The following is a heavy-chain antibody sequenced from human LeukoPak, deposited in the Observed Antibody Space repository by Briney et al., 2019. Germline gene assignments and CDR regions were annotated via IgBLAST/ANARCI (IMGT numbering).Heavy chain of an antibody. V-gene: IGHV3-23*01. CDR2: ISGSGGST. D-gene: IGHD1-26*01. CDR3: AKLAWELLIDYYGMDV. CDR1: GFTFSSYA. Sequence: TGGSLRLSCAASGFTFSSYAMSWVRQAPGKGLEWVSAISGSGGSTYYADSVKGRFTISRDNSKNTLYLQMNSLRAEDTAVYYCAKLAWELLIDYYGMDVWGQGTTVTVSS. J-gene: IGHJ6*02.